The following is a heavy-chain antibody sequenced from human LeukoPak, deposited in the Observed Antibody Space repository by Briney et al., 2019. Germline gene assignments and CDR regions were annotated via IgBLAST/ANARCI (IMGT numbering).Heavy chain of an antibody. J-gene: IGHJ3*02. V-gene: IGHV4-34*01. Sequence: PSETPSLTCTVHGGSSSGYHWTWSRHPPGMGLEWIGEINYSRKTNYTPSLKSRVTISVDTSKNQFSLKLSCVTAAETAVYYCARTYYHGSGVFDAFDICGEGTMVSASS. CDR1: GGSSSGYH. CDR2: INYSRKT. D-gene: IGHD3-10*01. CDR3: ARTYYHGSGVFDAFDI.